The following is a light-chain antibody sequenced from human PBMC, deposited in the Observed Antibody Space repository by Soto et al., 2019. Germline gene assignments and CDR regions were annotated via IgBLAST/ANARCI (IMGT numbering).Light chain of an antibody. CDR2: YAS. J-gene: IGKJ5*01. CDR1: QSVSNN. CDR3: KQYNNWPPIT. Sequence: EIVMTQSPATLSVSPGESATLSCRASQSVSNNLAWYQQKPGKAPRLLIYYASTRATGIPARFSGSGSGTEFTLTISSLQTEDFALYYCKQYNNWPPITFGQGTRLEI. V-gene: IGKV3-15*01.